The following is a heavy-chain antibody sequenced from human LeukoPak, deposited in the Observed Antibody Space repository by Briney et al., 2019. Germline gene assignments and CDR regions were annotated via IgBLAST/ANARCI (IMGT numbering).Heavy chain of an antibody. J-gene: IGHJ4*02. CDR2: TYYRPKWYN. Sequence: SQTLSLTCAISGDSVSSNSAAWNWIRQSPSRGLECLGRTYYRPKWYNDSAVSVKSRITINPATSKYQFYLPVNSVTPGVTTMVYCARDRVGSGCLDYWGQGTLVTVSS. CDR3: ARDRVGSGCLDY. D-gene: IGHD6-19*01. CDR1: GDSVSSNSAA. V-gene: IGHV6-1*01.